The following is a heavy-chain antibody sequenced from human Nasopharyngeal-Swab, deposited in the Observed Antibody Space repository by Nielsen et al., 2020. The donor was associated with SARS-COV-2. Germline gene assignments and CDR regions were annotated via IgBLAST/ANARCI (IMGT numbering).Heavy chain of an antibody. D-gene: IGHD4-17*01. V-gene: IGHV4-39*01. Sequence: REAPGKGLEWVGSIYYSGSTYYNPSLKSRVTISVDTSKNQFSLKLSSVTAADTAVYYCARLGYGDSNWFDPWGQGTLVTVSS. J-gene: IGHJ5*02. CDR2: IYYSGST. CDR3: ARLGYGDSNWFDP.